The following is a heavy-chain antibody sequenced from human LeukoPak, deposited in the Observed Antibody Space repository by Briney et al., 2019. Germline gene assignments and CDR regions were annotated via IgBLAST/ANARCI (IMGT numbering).Heavy chain of an antibody. V-gene: IGHV6-1*01. CDR2: TYYRSKWYS. Sequence: WQTLSLTCAISGDSVSSNSAAWNWVRQSPSRGLEWLGRTYYRSKWYSHYSVSVKSRITINPDTSRNQFSLQLNSVTPEDTAVYYCARGPGYFQHWGQGTLVTVSS. D-gene: IGHD2-8*02. CDR3: ARGPGYFQH. J-gene: IGHJ1*01. CDR1: GDSVSSNSAA.